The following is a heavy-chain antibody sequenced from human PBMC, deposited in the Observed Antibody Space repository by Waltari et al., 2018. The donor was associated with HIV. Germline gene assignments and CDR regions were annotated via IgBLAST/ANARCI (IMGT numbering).Heavy chain of an antibody. CDR1: GFTFSDYY. Sequence: QVQLVESGGGLVKPGGSLRLSCAASGFTFSDYYMSWIRQAPGKGLEWVSYISSSGSTIYYADSVKGRFTISRDNAKNSLYLQMNSLRAEDTAVYYCARDNPAPAGECSSCGSQAFDIWGQGTMVTVSS. D-gene: IGHD6-13*01. CDR3: ARDNPAPAGECSSCGSQAFDI. V-gene: IGHV3-11*01. CDR2: ISSSGSTI. J-gene: IGHJ3*02.